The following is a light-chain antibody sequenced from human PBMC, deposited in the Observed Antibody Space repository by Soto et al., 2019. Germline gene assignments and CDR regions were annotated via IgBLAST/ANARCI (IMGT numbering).Light chain of an antibody. CDR3: SSYTTSNTRQIV. J-gene: IGLJ1*01. Sequence: QSALTQPASVSWSPGQSITISCTGTSSDVGGYNYVSWYQHHPGKAPKLLIYDVSNRPSGISNRFSGSKSDNTASLTISGLQPEDEADYYCSSYTTSNTRQIVFGTGTKLTVL. CDR1: SSDVGGYNY. V-gene: IGLV2-14*03. CDR2: DVS.